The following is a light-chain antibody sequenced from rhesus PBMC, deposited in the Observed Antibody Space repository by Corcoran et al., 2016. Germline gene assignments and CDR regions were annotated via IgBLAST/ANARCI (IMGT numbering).Light chain of an antibody. V-gene: IGLV2-32*01. J-gene: IGLJ1*01. CDR1: GGDIGAYNF. CDR3: CSYAGSYTFFV. CDR2: EVS. Sequence: QAALTQPRSVSGSPGQSVTISCTGTGGDIGAYNFVSWYQMQPGSAPKLMIDEVSKRPSGVSDRFSGSQSGNTASRTISGLQAEAEADYFCCSYAGSYTFFVFGVGTRPTVL.